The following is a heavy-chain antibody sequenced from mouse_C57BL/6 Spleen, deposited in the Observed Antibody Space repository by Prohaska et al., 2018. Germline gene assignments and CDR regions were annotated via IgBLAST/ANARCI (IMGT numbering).Heavy chain of an antibody. Sequence: QVQLQQPGAELVRPGTSVKLSCKASGYTFTSYWMHWVKQRPGQGLEWIGVIDPSDSYTNYNQKFKGKATLTVDTSSSTAYMQLSSLTSEDSAVYYCARDYYGSSYWGQGTTLTVSS. CDR1: GYTFTSYW. D-gene: IGHD1-1*01. V-gene: IGHV1-59*01. CDR3: ARDYYGSSY. CDR2: IDPSDSYT. J-gene: IGHJ2*01.